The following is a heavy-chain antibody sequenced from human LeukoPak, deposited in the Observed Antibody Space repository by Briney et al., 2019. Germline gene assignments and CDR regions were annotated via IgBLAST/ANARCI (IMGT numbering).Heavy chain of an antibody. V-gene: IGHV4-34*01. CDR1: GGSISGYY. D-gene: IGHD3-16*01. CDR2: INHSGSI. Sequence: SETLSLTCTVSGGSISGYYWSWIRQPPGKGLEWIGEINHSGSINYNPSLKSRVTISVDTSKNQFSLKLSSVTAADTAVYYCARGGGYYYYYGMDVWGQGTTVTVSS. CDR3: ARGGGYYYYYGMDV. J-gene: IGHJ6*02.